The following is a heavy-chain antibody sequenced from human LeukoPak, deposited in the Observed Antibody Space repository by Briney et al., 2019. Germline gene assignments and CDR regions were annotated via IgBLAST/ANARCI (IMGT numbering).Heavy chain of an antibody. V-gene: IGHV3-21*01. Sequence: GGSLRLSCAASGFTFSSYSMNWVRQAPGKGLEWVSSISSSSSYIYYADSVKGRFTISRDNAKNSLYLEMNSLRAEDTAVYYCARSPEMATFDYWGQGTLVTVSS. D-gene: IGHD5-24*01. CDR3: ARSPEMATFDY. J-gene: IGHJ4*02. CDR2: ISSSSSYI. CDR1: GFTFSSYS.